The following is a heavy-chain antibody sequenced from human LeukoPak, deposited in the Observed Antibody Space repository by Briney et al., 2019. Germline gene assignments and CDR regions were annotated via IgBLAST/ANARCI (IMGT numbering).Heavy chain of an antibody. V-gene: IGHV3-30-3*02. Sequence: PGGSLRLSCVASGFTFGSDAMHWVRQAPGEGLEWVAVISYDGKEKYHADSVKGRFTISRDNSKNTLYLQMNSLRAEDTAVYYCAKIGSGYSYGFDPWGQGTLVTVSS. CDR2: ISYDGKEK. D-gene: IGHD5-18*01. CDR1: GFTFGSDA. CDR3: AKIGSGYSYGFDP. J-gene: IGHJ5*02.